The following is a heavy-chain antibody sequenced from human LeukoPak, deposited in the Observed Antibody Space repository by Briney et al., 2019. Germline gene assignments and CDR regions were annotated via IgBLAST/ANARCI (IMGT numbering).Heavy chain of an antibody. D-gene: IGHD2-2*01. V-gene: IGHV3-23*01. CDR2: ISGSGGST. Sequence: GGSLRLSCAASGFTFSSYAMSWVRQAPGKGLEWVSAISGSGGSTYCADSVKGRFTISRDNSKNTLYLQMNSLRAEDTAVYYCAKDSRVVPAANGGGYYYYGMDVWGKGTTVAVSS. CDR3: AKDSRVVPAANGGGYYYYGMDV. J-gene: IGHJ6*04. CDR1: GFTFSSYA.